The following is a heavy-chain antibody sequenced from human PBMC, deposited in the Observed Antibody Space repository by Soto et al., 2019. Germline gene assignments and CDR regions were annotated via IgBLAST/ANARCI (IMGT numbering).Heavy chain of an antibody. CDR1: GGSFSGYY. CDR3: ARGEGYDFWSGYYSAKSSGWYNY. Sequence: PSETLSLTCAVYGGSFSGYYWSWIRQPPGKGLERIGEINHSGSTNYNPSLKSRVTISVDTSKNQFSLKLSSVTAADTAVYYCARGEGYDFWSGYYSAKSSGWYNYWGQGTLVTVSS. D-gene: IGHD3-3*01. V-gene: IGHV4-34*01. J-gene: IGHJ4*02. CDR2: INHSGST.